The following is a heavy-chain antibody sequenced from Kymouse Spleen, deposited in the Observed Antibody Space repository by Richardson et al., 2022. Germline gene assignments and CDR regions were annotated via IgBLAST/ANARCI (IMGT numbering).Heavy chain of an antibody. D-gene: IGHD6-13*01. Sequence: QLQLQESGPGLVKPSETLSLTCTVSGGSISSSSYYWGWIRQPPGKGLEWIGSIYYSGSTYYNPSLKSRVTISVDTSKNQFSLKLSSVTAADTAVYYCARYRQQLRFDYWGQGTLVTVSS. CDR3: ARYRQQLRFDY. V-gene: IGHV4-39*01. CDR1: GGSISSSSYY. CDR2: IYYSGST. J-gene: IGHJ4*02.